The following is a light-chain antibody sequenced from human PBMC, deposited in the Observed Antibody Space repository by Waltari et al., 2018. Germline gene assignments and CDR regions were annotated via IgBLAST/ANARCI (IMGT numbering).Light chain of an antibody. CDR3: SSYTTSRVL. V-gene: IGLV2-14*03. CDR2: DVI. Sequence: QSALTQPASVSGSPGQSITISCTGTSSDFGGYNYVSWYQQHTGKAPKVSIYDVITRPSGGSNRFSGSKSANTASLTISGLQAEDEADYYCSSYTTSRVLFGGGTKLTVL. J-gene: IGLJ2*01. CDR1: SSDFGGYNY.